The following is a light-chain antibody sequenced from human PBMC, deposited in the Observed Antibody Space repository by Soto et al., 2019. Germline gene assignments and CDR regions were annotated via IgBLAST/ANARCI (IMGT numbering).Light chain of an antibody. Sequence: QSVLTQPPSVSEAPGQRVTISCTGSSSNIGAGYEAHWYQQVPETAPKLLIYENNNRPSGVPDRFSGSKSGTSASLAITGLQAEDEAEYYCQSYDSSLSGYVFGTGTKVTVL. CDR1: SSNIGAGYE. V-gene: IGLV1-40*01. CDR3: QSYDSSLSGYV. J-gene: IGLJ1*01. CDR2: ENN.